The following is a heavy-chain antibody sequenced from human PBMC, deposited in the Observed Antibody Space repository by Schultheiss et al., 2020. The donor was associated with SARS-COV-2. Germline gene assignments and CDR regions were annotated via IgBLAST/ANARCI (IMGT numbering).Heavy chain of an antibody. J-gene: IGHJ4*02. CDR3: VRDNYGVDY. V-gene: IGHV3-74*01. CDR2: INSDGSST. D-gene: IGHD4-17*01. CDR1: GFTFSSYS. Sequence: GGSLRLSCAASGFTFSSYSMNWVRQAPGKGLEWVSHINSDGSSTTYADSVKGRFTISRDNAKNTLYLQMSSLRAEDTAVYFCVRDNYGVDYWGQGTLVTVSS.